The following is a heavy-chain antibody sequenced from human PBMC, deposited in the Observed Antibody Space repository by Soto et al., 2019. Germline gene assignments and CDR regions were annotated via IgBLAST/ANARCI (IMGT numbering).Heavy chain of an antibody. J-gene: IGHJ4*02. D-gene: IGHD6-13*01. CDR1: GFTFSSYA. CDR3: AKTLWGDSSSWYYFDY. V-gene: IGHV3-23*01. CDR2: ISGSGGST. Sequence: GGSLRLSCAASGFTFSSYAMRWVRQAPGKGLEWVSAISGSGGSTYYADSVKGRFTIPRDNSKNTLYLQMNSLRAEDTAVYYCAKTLWGDSSSWYYFDYWGQGTLVTVSS.